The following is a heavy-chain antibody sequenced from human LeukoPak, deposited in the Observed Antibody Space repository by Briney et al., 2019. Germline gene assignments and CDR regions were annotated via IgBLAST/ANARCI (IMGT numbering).Heavy chain of an antibody. Sequence: SETLSLTCTVSGGSISSSSSYWGWIRQPPGKGLEWIGSIYYSGSTYYNPSLKSRVTISVDTSKNQFSLKLSSVTAADTAVYYCASEAAGTSHFDYWGQGTLVTVSS. V-gene: IGHV4-39*01. CDR3: ASEAAGTSHFDY. D-gene: IGHD6-13*01. CDR1: GGSISSSSSY. CDR2: IYYSGST. J-gene: IGHJ4*02.